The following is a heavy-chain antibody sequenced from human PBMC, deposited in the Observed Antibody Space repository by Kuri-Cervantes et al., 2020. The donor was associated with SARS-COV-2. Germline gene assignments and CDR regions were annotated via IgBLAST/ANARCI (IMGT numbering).Heavy chain of an antibody. CDR1: GGSISSYY. J-gene: IGHJ4*02. CDR2: IYTSGST. CDR3: ARETGDNTMYYFDY. Sequence: SETLSLTCTVSGGSISSYYWSWIRQPAGRGLEWIGRIYTSGSTNYNPSLKSRVTMSVDTSKNQFSLKLSSATAADTAVYYCARETGDNTMYYFDYWGQGTLVTVSS. V-gene: IGHV4-4*07. D-gene: IGHD7-27*01.